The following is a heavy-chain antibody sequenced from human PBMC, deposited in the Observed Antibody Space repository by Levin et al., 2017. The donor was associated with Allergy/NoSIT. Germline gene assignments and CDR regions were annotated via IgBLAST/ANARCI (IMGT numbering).Heavy chain of an antibody. CDR3: ASSQRIYGDYTFIDYYGMDV. V-gene: IGHV3-23*01. D-gene: IGHD4-17*01. J-gene: IGHJ6*02. CDR2: ISGSGGST. CDR1: GFTFSSYA. Sequence: GGSLRLSCAASGFTFSSYAMSWVRQAPGKGLEWVSAISGSGGSTYYADSVKGRFTISRDNSKNTLYLQMNSLRAEDTAVYYCASSQRIYGDYTFIDYYGMDVWGQGTTVTVSS.